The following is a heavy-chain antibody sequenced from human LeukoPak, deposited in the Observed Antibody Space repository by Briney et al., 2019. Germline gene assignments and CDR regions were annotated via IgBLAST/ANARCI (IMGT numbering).Heavy chain of an antibody. J-gene: IGHJ4*02. Sequence: GGSLRLSCTASGSTFSNYAMSWVRQAPGKELEWVAAISDRGRSDIYYTDSVKGRFTISRDNSKNTLYLQMNSLRADDTGVYYCAKDERGATPGIDYWGQGTLVTVSS. CDR3: AKDERGATPGIDY. D-gene: IGHD1-26*01. V-gene: IGHV3-23*01. CDR1: GSTFSNYA. CDR2: ISDRGRSDI.